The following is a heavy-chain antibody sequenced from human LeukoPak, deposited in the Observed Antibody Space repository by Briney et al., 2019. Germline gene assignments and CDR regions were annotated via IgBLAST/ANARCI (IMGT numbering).Heavy chain of an antibody. J-gene: IGHJ4*02. Sequence: SETLSLTCAVSSASISSSNWWSWVRQPPGKGLEWIGEIYHSGSTNYNPSLKSRVTISVDKSKNQFSLKLSSVTAADTAVYYCARVGYYYDSSGYYLFDYWGQGTLVTVSS. CDR3: ARVGYYYDSSGYYLFDY. CDR2: IYHSGST. D-gene: IGHD3-22*01. V-gene: IGHV4-4*02. CDR1: SASISSSNW.